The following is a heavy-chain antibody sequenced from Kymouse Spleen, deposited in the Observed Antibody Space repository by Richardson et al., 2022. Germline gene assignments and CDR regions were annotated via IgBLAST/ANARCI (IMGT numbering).Heavy chain of an antibody. Sequence: QVQLVESGGGVVQPGRSLRLSCAASGFTFSSYGMHWVRQAPGKGLEWVAVISYDGSNKYYADSVKGRFTISRDNSKNTLYLQMNSLRAEDTAVYYCAKVLAMVRGVFDYWGQGTLVTVSS. CDR3: AKVLAMVRGVFDY. CDR1: GFTFSSYG. J-gene: IGHJ4*02. V-gene: IGHV3-30*18. D-gene: IGHD3-10*01. CDR2: ISYDGSNK.